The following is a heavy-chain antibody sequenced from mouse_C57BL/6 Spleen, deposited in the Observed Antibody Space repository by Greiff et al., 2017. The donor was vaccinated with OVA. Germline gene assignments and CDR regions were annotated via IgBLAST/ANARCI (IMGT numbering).Heavy chain of an antibody. V-gene: IGHV1-69*01. CDR1: GYTFTSYW. CDR2: IDPSDSYT. J-gene: IGHJ2*01. CDR3: ARGGRGPDD. Sequence: QVQLQQPGAELVMPGASVKLSCKASGYTFTSYWMHWVKQRPGQGLEWIGEIDPSDSYTNYNQKFKGKSTLTVDKSSSTAYMQLSSLTSEDSAVYYCARGGRGPDDWGKGTTLTVAS.